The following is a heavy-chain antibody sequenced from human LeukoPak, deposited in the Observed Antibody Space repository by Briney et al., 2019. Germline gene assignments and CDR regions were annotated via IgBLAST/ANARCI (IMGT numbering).Heavy chain of an antibody. CDR2: IWYDGSNK. J-gene: IGHJ4*02. CDR1: GFTFSSYG. Sequence: PGGSLRLSCAASGFTFSSYGMHWVRQAPGKGLEWVAVIWYDGSNKYYADSVKGRFTISGDNSKNTLYLQMNSLRAEDTAVYYCARPSSSRLEWLFYYWGQGTLVTVSS. D-gene: IGHD3-3*01. CDR3: ARPSSSRLEWLFYY. V-gene: IGHV3-33*01.